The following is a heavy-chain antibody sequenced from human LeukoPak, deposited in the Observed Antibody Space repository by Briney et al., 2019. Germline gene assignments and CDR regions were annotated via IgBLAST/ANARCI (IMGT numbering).Heavy chain of an antibody. CDR2: ICSSSAYI. CDR1: GVTFSTYS. V-gene: IGHV3-21*01. Sequence: PGGSLRLSCAASGVTFSTYSMNWVRQAPRKGLELVSSICSSSAYIYYADSVKRRFTISRDNAKNSLYLQMNSLRAEDTAVYYCARASGDTVDTTTMGSYWGQGTLVTVS. D-gene: IGHD5-18*01. CDR3: ARASGDTVDTTTMGSY. J-gene: IGHJ4*02.